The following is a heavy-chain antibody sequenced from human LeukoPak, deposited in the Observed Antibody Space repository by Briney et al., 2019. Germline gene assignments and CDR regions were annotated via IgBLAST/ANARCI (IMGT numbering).Heavy chain of an antibody. V-gene: IGHV3-23*01. Sequence: PGGSLRLSCVGSGLTFSDAWMSWVRLTPGKGLEWVSGISGSGDNTLYADSVKGRFTISRDNSKNTLYLEMNSLRAEDTAIYYCAKMKGHPLPKYYMDVWGQGTTVTVSS. CDR1: GLTFSDAW. J-gene: IGHJ6*01. CDR3: AKMKGHPLPKYYMDV. D-gene: IGHD1-26*01. CDR2: ISGSGDNT.